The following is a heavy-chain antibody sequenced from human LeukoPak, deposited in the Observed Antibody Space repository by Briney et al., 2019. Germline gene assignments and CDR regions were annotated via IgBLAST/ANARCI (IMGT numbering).Heavy chain of an antibody. D-gene: IGHD2-21*01. V-gene: IGHV5-51*01. J-gene: IGHJ4*02. Sequence: GESLKISCQSPGYNFTPYWIVWVRQMPGKGLEWMGITFAGYSYTIYSPSFQGQVTISVDKSISTAYLQWSSLKASDTAMYYCARWGRKNILWWGQGTLVTVSS. CDR2: TFAGYSYT. CDR1: GYNFTPYW. CDR3: ARWGRKNILW.